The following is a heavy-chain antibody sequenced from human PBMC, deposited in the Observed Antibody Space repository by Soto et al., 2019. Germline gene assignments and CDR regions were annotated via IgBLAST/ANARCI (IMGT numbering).Heavy chain of an antibody. V-gene: IGHV4-31*03. CDR2: IYYNGIT. Sequence: SVSGGYSEHRDCYLICIRKSPGKGLEWLGNIYYNGITFYNSSLKSRLTISIDTSKNQFSLKVTSVTAADTAMYFCARDFFFQAEDGIRDWSSVSAFLLNRSSDL. CDR3: ARDFFFQAEDGIRDWSSVSAFLLNRSSDL. CDR1: GGYSEHRDCY. J-gene: IGHJ2*01. D-gene: IGHD3-9*01.